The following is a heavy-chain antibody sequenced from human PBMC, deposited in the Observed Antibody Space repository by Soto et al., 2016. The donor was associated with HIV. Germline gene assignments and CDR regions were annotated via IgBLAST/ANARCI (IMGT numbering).Heavy chain of an antibody. Sequence: QVQLVQSGTEVKKPGASVKVSCKASGYTFTSYGISWVRQAPGQGLEWMGWITAYNGNTNYAQKLQGRVTMTTDTSTSTAYMELSSLRSEDTAVYYCARAPXGYSYGYFDYWGQGTLVTVSS. J-gene: IGHJ4*02. D-gene: IGHD5-18*01. CDR2: ITAYNGNT. V-gene: IGHV1-18*01. CDR3: ARAPXGYSYGYFDY. CDR1: GYTFTSYG.